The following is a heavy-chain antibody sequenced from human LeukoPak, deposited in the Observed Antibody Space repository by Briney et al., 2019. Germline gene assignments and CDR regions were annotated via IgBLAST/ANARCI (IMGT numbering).Heavy chain of an antibody. CDR1: GFTFSSYW. CDR2: IKQDGSEK. V-gene: IGHV3-7*03. D-gene: IGHD6-6*01. Sequence: GGSLRLSCEASGFTFSSYWMSWVRQAPGKGLEWVANIKQDGSEKYYVDSVKGRFTISRDNAKNSLYLQMNSLRAEDTAVYYCARKLGELDYWGQGTLVTVSS. CDR3: ARKLGELDY. J-gene: IGHJ4*02.